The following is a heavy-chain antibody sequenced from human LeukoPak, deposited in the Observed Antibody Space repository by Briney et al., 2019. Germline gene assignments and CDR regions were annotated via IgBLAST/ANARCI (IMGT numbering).Heavy chain of an antibody. D-gene: IGHD3-22*01. Sequence: SETLSLTCTVSGCTISSYYWSWIRQPARKGLEWIGRIYTSGSTNYNSSLKSRVTMSVGTSKNQFYLKLSSVTAADTAVYYCARNTYCYDSSGYFPFYYFDYWGQGTLVTVSS. CDR1: GCTISSYY. V-gene: IGHV4-4*07. CDR3: ARNTYCYDSSGYFPFYYFDY. J-gene: IGHJ4*02. CDR2: IYTSGST.